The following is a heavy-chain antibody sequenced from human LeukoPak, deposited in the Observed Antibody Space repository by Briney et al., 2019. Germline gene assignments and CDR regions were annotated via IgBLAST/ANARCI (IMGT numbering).Heavy chain of an antibody. D-gene: IGHD5-18*01. J-gene: IGHJ4*02. CDR3: ARENTAVPGGDC. V-gene: IGHV3-7*01. CDR2: IKQDGGEK. CDR1: GFTISPYW. Sequence: PGGSLRLSCAASGFTISPYWMSWVRQAPGKGLEWVANIKQDGGEKYYVDSVKGRFAISRDNAKNSVYLQMNGLRAEDTAVYYCARENTAVPGGDCWGQGTLVTVSS.